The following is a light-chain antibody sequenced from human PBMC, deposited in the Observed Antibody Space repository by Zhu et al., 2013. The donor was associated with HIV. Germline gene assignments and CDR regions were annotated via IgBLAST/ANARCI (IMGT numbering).Light chain of an antibody. J-gene: IGKJ1*01. CDR1: QSVEYY. V-gene: IGKV3-20*01. CDR2: GAS. CDR3: HQYSSSPRT. Sequence: EIVLTQSPGTLSVSPGERATLSCRASQSVEYYLAWYQQKPGQAPRLLIYGASSRATGIPDRISGSGSGTDFTLTISRLEPEDFAVYYCHQYSSSPRTFGQGTKVEIK.